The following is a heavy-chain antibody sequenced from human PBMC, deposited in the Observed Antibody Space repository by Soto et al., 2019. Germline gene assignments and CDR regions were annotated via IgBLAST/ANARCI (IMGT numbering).Heavy chain of an antibody. CDR2: FIPRIDKI. CDR1: GGTLTSFP. Sequence: QVQLVQSGAEVKKPGSSVTVSCTASGGTLTSFPIYWVRQAPGQGVEWMGSFIPRIDKINYAQKFQGRVTLSADESSNTAYLELSSLTSEDTAVYYCARGWVEEAFDIWGQGTLVTMSS. CDR3: ARGWVEEAFDI. V-gene: IGHV1-69*18. D-gene: IGHD2-15*01. J-gene: IGHJ3*02.